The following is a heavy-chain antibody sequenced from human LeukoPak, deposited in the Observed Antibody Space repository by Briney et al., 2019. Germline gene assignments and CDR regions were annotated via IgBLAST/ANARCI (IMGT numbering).Heavy chain of an antibody. Sequence: PSETLSLTSIVSGGSISSYYWSWIRQPPVKGLEWIGYIYYSGSTNYNPSLKSRVTISVDTSKNQFSLKLSSVTAADTAVYYCARMDIVTELYFQHWGQGTLVTV. V-gene: IGHV4-59*01. CDR3: ARMDIVTELYFQH. CDR2: IYYSGST. CDR1: GGSISSYY. D-gene: IGHD5-12*01. J-gene: IGHJ1*01.